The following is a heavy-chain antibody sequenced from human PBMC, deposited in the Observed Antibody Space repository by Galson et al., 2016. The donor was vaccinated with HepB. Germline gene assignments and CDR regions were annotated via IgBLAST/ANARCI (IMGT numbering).Heavy chain of an antibody. V-gene: IGHV4-39*01. CDR3: ARPVGRGAYAY. CDR1: GDSITSSGYY. Sequence: SETLSLTCSVSGDSITSSGYYWGWIRQPPGEGLEWIGSIRSDGSTYYSPSLKSRVTISVDTSKNQFSLRLTSVTAADTAVYYCARPVGRGAYAYWGQGTLVTVSS. J-gene: IGHJ4*02. CDR2: IRSDGST. D-gene: IGHD1-26*01.